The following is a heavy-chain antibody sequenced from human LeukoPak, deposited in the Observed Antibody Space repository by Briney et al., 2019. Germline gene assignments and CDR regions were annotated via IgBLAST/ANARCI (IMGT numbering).Heavy chain of an antibody. Sequence: GGPLRLSCAASGFTFSSSAMSWVRQAPGKGLEWVSNISSSDSGGSTYYADSVKGRFTISRDNSKNTLYLQMNSLRAEDTAVYYCAKSGYNRFDYWGQGTLVTVSS. D-gene: IGHD5-24*01. CDR2: ISSSDSGGST. J-gene: IGHJ4*02. V-gene: IGHV3-23*01. CDR1: GFTFSSSA. CDR3: AKSGYNRFDY.